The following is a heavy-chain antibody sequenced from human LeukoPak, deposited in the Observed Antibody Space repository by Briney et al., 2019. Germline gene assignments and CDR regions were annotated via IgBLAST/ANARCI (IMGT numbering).Heavy chain of an antibody. J-gene: IGHJ4*02. CDR2: IYYSEST. CDR1: GGSISSSGYY. V-gene: IGHV4-39*01. CDR3: ATSPQYGGY. Sequence: PSETLSLTCTVSGGSISSSGYYWGWIRQPPGKGLEWIGTIYYSESTQYNPSLKSRVTISVDTSKIQFSLKLSYVTAADTAVYYCATSPQYGGYLGQGTLVTVSS. D-gene: IGHD4-23*01.